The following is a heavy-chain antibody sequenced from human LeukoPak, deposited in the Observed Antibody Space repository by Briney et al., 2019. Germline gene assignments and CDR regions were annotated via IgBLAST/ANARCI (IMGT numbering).Heavy chain of an antibody. CDR2: ISGSGGST. Sequence: GGSLRLSCAASGVTFSIYVMSWVRQAPGQGLEWVSSISGSGGSTYYADSVKGRFTISRDNSKNTLYLQMNSLRAQDTAIYYCAEEVGNTYPTFDYWGQGTLVTVSS. CDR3: AEEVGNTYPTFDY. V-gene: IGHV3-23*01. CDR1: GVTFSIYV. D-gene: IGHD3-22*01. J-gene: IGHJ4*02.